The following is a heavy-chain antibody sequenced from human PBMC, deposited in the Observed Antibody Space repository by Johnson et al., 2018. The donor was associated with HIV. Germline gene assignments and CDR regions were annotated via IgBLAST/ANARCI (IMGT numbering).Heavy chain of an antibody. V-gene: IGHV3-23*04. CDR1: GFTFDDYA. CDR3: AKDLYRTSPGNAFDI. D-gene: IGHD6-6*01. Sequence: VQLVESGGGLVQPGRSLRLSCAASGFTFDDYAMHWVRQAPGKGLDWVSVFSGSGGSTYYADSVKGRFTITRDNSKNTLYLQMNSLRAEDTAVYYCAKDLYRTSPGNAFDIWGQGTMVTVSS. CDR2: FSGSGGST. J-gene: IGHJ3*02.